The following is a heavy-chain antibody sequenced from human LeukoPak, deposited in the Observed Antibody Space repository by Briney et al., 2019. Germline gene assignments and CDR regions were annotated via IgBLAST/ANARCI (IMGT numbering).Heavy chain of an antibody. D-gene: IGHD3-10*02. CDR2: ISWDGGNT. V-gene: IGHV3-43D*03. J-gene: IGHJ6*04. Sequence: GGSLRLSCGASGFTFDDYAMHWVRQAPGKGLEWVSLISWDGGNTYYADSVKGRFTISRDNAKNSLYLQMNSLRAEDRAVYYCAELGITMIGGVWGKGTTVTISS. CDR1: GFTFDDYA. CDR3: AELGITMIGGV.